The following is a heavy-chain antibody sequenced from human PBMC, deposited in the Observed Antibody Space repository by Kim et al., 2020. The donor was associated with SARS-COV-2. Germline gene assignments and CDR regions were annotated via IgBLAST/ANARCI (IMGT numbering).Heavy chain of an antibody. CDR3: VRGYVGGAFDL. Sequence: GGSLRLSCAASGFTFDDYGMSWVRQTPMKGLEWVSGINRNSASTGYADSVKGRFTISRDNAKKSLYLQMNGLRVEDTALYYCVRGYVGGAFDLWCHGSL. D-gene: IGHD3-10*01. V-gene: IGHV3-20*04. CDR1: GFTFDDYG. CDR2: INRNSAST. J-gene: IGHJ4*01.